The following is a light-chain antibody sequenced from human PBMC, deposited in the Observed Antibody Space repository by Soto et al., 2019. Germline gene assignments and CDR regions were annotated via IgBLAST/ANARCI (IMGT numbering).Light chain of an antibody. CDR2: KAS. J-gene: IGKJ1*01. CDR1: QTISSW. Sequence: DIQMTQSPSTLSASVGDRVTIICRASQTISSWLAWYQQKGGQAPKLLISKASILDSGVPSRFSGSGSGTEFNLTISSLQPEDFATYYCQQYHSFIWTFGQGTKVDIK. V-gene: IGKV1-5*03. CDR3: QQYHSFIWT.